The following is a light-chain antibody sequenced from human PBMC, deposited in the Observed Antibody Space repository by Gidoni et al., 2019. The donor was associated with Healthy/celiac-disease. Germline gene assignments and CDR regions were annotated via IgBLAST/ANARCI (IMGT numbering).Light chain of an antibody. J-gene: IGKJ3*01. CDR2: AAS. V-gene: IGKV1-8*01. CDR1: QGISSY. Sequence: AIRMTQSPSSFSASTGDRVTITCRASQGISSYLAWYQQKPGKAPKLLIYAASTLQSGVPSRFSGSGSGTDFTLTISCLQSEDFATYYCQQYYSYPFTFGPGTKVESN. CDR3: QQYYSYPFT.